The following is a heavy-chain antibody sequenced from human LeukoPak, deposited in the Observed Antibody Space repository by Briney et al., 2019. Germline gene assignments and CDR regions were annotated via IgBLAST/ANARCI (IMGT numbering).Heavy chain of an antibody. CDR2: IIPMLGRS. Sequence: SVKVSCKASGGSFSSYGISWVRQAPGQGLEWMGGIIPMLGRSNYAQKFQGRVTISTDESTSTAYMEMSSLRSEDTAVYYCAREDHTANNWFDPWGQGTLVTISS. CDR1: GGSFSSYG. V-gene: IGHV1-69*05. CDR3: AREDHTANNWFDP. D-gene: IGHD5-18*01. J-gene: IGHJ5*02.